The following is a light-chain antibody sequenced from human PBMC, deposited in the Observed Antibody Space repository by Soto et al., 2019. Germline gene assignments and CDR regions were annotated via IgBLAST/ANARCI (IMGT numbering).Light chain of an antibody. CDR2: DVS. CDR1: QSISSW. V-gene: IGKV1-5*01. J-gene: IGKJ1*01. CDR3: QQYTNDPWT. Sequence: DIQMTQSPPTLSASVGDRVTITCRASQSISSWLAWYQQRPGKAPNLLIYDVSSLESGVPSRFSGSGSGTEFSLTISSLQPDDFATDYWQQYTNDPWTFGQGTKVEIK.